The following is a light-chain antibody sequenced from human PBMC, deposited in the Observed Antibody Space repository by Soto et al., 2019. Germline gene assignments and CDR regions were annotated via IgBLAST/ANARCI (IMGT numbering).Light chain of an antibody. V-gene: IGKV1-9*01. CDR3: QQLNSYPLT. CDR1: QGINSY. CDR2: AAS. Sequence: DIQLTQSPSFLSASVGDRVTITCRASQGINSYLAWYQQKPGKAPNLLIYAASTLQSGVPSRFSGSGSGPEFTLTISSLQPEDFATYYCQQLNSYPLTFGPGTKVDIK. J-gene: IGKJ3*01.